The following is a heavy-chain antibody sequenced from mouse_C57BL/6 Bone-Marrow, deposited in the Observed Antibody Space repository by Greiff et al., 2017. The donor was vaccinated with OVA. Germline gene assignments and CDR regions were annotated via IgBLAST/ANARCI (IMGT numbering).Heavy chain of an antibody. V-gene: IGHV5-16*01. Sequence: EVHLVESEGGLVQPGSSMKLSCTASGFTFSDYYMAWVRQVPEKGLEWVANINYDGSSTYYLDSLKSRFIISRDNAKNSLYLQMSSLKSEDTATYYCARGGWDWYFDVWGTGTTVTVSS. CDR3: ARGGWDWYFDV. J-gene: IGHJ1*03. CDR1: GFTFSDYY. CDR2: INYDGSST. D-gene: IGHD3-3*01.